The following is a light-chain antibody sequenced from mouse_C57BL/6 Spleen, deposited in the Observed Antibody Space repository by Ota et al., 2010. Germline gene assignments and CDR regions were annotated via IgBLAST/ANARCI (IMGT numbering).Light chain of an antibody. CDR1: QDVNTA. CDR2: WAS. Sequence: DIVMTQSHKFMSTSVGXGVSITCKASQDVNTAVAWYQQKPGHSPKLLIYWASTRHTGVPDRFTGSGSGTDFTLTISNVQSEDLADYFCQQYSSYPYTFGGGTKLEIK. J-gene: IGKJ2*01. CDR3: QQYSSYPYT. V-gene: IGKV6-23*01.